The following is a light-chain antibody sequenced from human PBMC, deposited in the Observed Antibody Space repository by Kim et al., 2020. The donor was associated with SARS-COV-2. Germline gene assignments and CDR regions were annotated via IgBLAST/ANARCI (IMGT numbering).Light chain of an antibody. CDR3: AAWDDSLKGPV. J-gene: IGLJ3*02. CDR1: SSNIGSNT. CDR2: TNN. Sequence: QRVTISCSGSSSNIGSNTVDWYQHLPGSAPKLLVHTNNQRPSGVPGRFSGSRSGTSASLAISGLQSEDEADYYCAAWDDSLKGPVFGGGTRLTVL. V-gene: IGLV1-44*01.